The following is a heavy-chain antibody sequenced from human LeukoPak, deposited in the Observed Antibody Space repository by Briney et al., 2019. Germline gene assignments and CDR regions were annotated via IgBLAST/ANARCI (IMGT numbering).Heavy chain of an antibody. J-gene: IGHJ3*02. CDR3: ARESLSAFDI. V-gene: IGHV1-69*04. CDR2: IIPILGIA. CDR1: GDTFSSCV. D-gene: IGHD2-8*01. Sequence: SVKDSSKTPGDTFSSCVISRVPQTPGQGLEWMGRIIPILGIANYAQKFQGRVTMTTDTSTSTVYMELSSLRSEDTAVYYCARESLSAFDIWGQGTMVTVSS.